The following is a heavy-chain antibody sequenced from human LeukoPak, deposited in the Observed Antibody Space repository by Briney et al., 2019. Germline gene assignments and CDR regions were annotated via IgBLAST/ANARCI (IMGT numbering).Heavy chain of an antibody. CDR1: GFTFRNYA. D-gene: IGHD2/OR15-2a*01. CDR2: IPFDGNNQ. J-gene: IGHJ4*02. Sequence: PGRSLRLSCAASGFTFRNYAMHWVRQAPGKGLEWMAVIPFDGNNQYYADSVRGRFIISRDNTRDTLYLQMNNLKPEDTAVYYCATLGYGSNTTCYAFDYWGQGTLVIVSS. V-gene: IGHV3-30-3*01. CDR3: ATLGYGSNTTCYAFDY.